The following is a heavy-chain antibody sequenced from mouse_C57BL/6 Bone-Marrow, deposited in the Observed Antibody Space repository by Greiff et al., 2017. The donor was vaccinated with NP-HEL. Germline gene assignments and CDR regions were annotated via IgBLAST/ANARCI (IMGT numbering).Heavy chain of an antibody. CDR2: IYPGDGDT. Sequence: QVHVKQSGAELVKPGASVKISCKASGYEFSNYWLNWVKQRHGKGLEWIGQIYPGDGDTNYNGKFKDKATLTADKSYSTAYMQLSRLTSVDSAVYFCANGAYWGQGTLVTVSA. J-gene: IGHJ3*01. CDR1: GYEFSNYW. CDR3: ANGAY. V-gene: IGHV1-80*01.